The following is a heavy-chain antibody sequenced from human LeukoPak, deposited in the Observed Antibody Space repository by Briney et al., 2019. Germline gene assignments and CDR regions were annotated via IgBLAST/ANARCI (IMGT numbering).Heavy chain of an antibody. CDR2: IIPILGIA. J-gene: IGHJ4*02. Sequence: SVKVSCKASGGTFSSYAISWLRPAPGQGLDWMGRIIPILGIANYAHKLQGRVTMTTDTSTSTAYMELRSLRSDDTAVYYCAGDRPYSSGLYYFDFWGQGTLVTVSS. V-gene: IGHV1-69*04. CDR3: AGDRPYSSGLYYFDF. CDR1: GGTFSSYA. D-gene: IGHD6-19*01.